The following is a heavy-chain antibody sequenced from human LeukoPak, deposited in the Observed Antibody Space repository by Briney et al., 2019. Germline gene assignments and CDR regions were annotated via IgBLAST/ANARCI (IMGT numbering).Heavy chain of an antibody. CDR3: ARSGIAAAGTWGWFDP. CDR2: INPSGGST. CDR1: GYTFTSYY. J-gene: IGHJ5*02. V-gene: IGHV1-46*01. Sequence: ASVKVSCKASGYTFTSYYMHWVRQAPGEGLEWMGIINPSGGSTSYAQKFQGRVTMTRDTSTSTVYMELSSLRSEDTAVYYCARSGIAAAGTWGWFDPWGQGTQVTVSS. D-gene: IGHD6-13*01.